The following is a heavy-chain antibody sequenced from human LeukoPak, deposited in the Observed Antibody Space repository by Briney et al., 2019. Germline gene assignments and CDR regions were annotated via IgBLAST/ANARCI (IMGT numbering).Heavy chain of an antibody. D-gene: IGHD2-2*01. V-gene: IGHV3-30*04. J-gene: IGHJ4*02. CDR2: ISYDGSNK. CDR1: GFTFSSYA. CDR3: ARGSLKDIVVVPAAYGYYLDY. Sequence: GGSLRLSCAASGFTFSSYAMHWVRQAPGKGLEWVAVISYDGSNKYYADSVKGRFTISRDNSKNTLYLQMNSLRAEDTAVYYCARGSLKDIVVVPAAYGYYLDYWGQGTLVTVSS.